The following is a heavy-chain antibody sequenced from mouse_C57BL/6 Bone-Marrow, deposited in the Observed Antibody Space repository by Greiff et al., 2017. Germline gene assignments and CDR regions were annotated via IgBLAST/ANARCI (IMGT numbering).Heavy chain of an antibody. V-gene: IGHV5-17*01. D-gene: IGHD1-1*01. J-gene: IGHJ3*01. CDR2: ISRGSSTI. CDR1: GFTFSDYG. CDR3: ARNLYGSSGFAY. Sequence: EVKVVESGGGLVKPGGSLKLSCAASGFTFSDYGMHWVRQAPEKGLEWVAYISRGSSTIYYADTVKGRFTISRDNAKNTLFLQMTSLRSEDTAMYYCARNLYGSSGFAYWGQGTLVTVSA.